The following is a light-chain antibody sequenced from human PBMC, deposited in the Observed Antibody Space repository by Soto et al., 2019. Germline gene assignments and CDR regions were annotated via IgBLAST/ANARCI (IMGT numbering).Light chain of an antibody. CDR1: QGISSW. J-gene: IGKJ4*01. Sequence: DIQMTQSPSSVSASVGDRVTITCRASQGISSWLAWHQQKPGKAPKLLIYRASTLESGVPSRFSGSGSGTEFTLTISSLQPDDFSTYYCQQYISVSLLTFGGGTKVDI. CDR2: RAS. CDR3: QQYISVSLLT. V-gene: IGKV1-5*03.